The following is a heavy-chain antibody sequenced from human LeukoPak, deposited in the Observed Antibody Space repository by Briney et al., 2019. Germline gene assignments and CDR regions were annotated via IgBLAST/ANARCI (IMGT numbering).Heavy chain of an antibody. CDR2: IYHSGST. V-gene: IGHV4-38-2*01. CDR3: ARGVAAAANWFDP. Sequence: SETLSLTCAVSGYSISSSYYWGWIRQPPGKGLEWIGSIYHSGSTYYNPSLKSRVTISVDTSKNQFSLRLSSVTAADTAVYYCARGVAAAANWFDPWGQGTLVTVSS. D-gene: IGHD6-25*01. J-gene: IGHJ5*02. CDR1: GYSISSSYY.